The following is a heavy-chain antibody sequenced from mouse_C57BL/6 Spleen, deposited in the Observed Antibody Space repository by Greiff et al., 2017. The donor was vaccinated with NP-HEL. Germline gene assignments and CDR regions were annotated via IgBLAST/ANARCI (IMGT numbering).Heavy chain of an antibody. CDR2: IDPEDGET. J-gene: IGHJ4*01. Sequence: EVKLMESGAELVKPGASVKLSCTASGFNIKDYYMHWVKQRTEQGLEWIGRIDPEDGETKYAPKFQGKATITADTSSNTAYLQLSSLTSEDTAVYYCARDYGSSYPYAMDYWGQGTSVTVSS. V-gene: IGHV14-2*01. CDR1: GFNIKDYY. CDR3: ARDYGSSYPYAMDY. D-gene: IGHD1-1*01.